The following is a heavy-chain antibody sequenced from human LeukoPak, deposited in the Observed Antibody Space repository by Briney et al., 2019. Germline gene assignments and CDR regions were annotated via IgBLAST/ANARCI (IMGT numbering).Heavy chain of an antibody. Sequence: SGPTLVNPTQTLTLTCTFSGFSLPTDGVAVAWIRQPPGKALEWLAVSYWNNDKSYSPSLKSRLTMTKDTAKNQVVLIMTNMAPVDTGTYYCAHKGRGSGSYTMWGQGILVTVSS. V-gene: IGHV2-5*01. D-gene: IGHD3-10*01. CDR1: GFSLPTDGVA. J-gene: IGHJ4*02. CDR2: SYWNNDK. CDR3: AHKGRGSGSYTM.